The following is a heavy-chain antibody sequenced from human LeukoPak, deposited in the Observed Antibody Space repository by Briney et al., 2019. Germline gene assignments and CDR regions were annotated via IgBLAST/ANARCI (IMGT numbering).Heavy chain of an antibody. CDR2: TSSSDSGK. CDR3: ARGHYDILTGLVYYYYYMDV. D-gene: IGHD3-9*01. J-gene: IGHJ6*03. Sequence: GGSLRLSCAASGFTFSSYAMSWVRQAPGKGLEWVAATSSSDSGKYHADSVRGRFTISRDNSKNTVYLQMNSLRAEDTALYYCARGHYDILTGLVYYYYYMDVWGKGTTVTVSS. CDR1: GFTFSSYA. V-gene: IGHV3-23*01.